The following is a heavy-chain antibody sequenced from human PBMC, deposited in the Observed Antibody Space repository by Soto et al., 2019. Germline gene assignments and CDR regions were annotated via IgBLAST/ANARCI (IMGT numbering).Heavy chain of an antibody. CDR3: ARTNYGRDYYYMDV. V-gene: IGHV1-8*01. Sequence: ASVKVYCKAAGYTYTSYVINWVRQENGQGLEWMGWMNPNSGNTGYAQKFQGRVTMTRNTSISTAYMELSSLRSEDTAVYYCARTNYGRDYYYMDVWGKGTTVTVSS. D-gene: IGHD4-17*01. CDR1: GYTYTSYV. J-gene: IGHJ6*03. CDR2: MNPNSGNT.